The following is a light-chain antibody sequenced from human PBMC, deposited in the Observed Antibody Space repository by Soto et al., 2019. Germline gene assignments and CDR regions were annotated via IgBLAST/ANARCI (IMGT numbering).Light chain of an antibody. CDR1: SGRSSYA. J-gene: IGLJ2*01. V-gene: IGLV4-69*01. CDR2: LNSDGSH. CDR3: QTWGTGIHVV. Sequence: QSVLTQSPSASASLGASGKLTCTLSSGRSSYAIAWHQQQAEKGPRYLMKLNSDGSHSKGDGIPDRFSGSSSGAERYLTISSLQSEDEADYYCQTWGTGIHVVFGGGTKLTVL.